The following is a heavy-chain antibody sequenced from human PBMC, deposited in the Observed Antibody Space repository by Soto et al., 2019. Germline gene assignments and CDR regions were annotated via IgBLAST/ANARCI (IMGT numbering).Heavy chain of an antibody. Sequence: GGSLRLSCAASGFTSSSYTMSWVHQAPWTGLEWVSAISGSGGSTYYADSVKGRFTISRDNSKNTLYLQMNSLRAEDTAVYYCAKDTYYYDSSGSLNSNWGQGTLVTVSS. D-gene: IGHD3-22*01. CDR1: GFTSSSYT. V-gene: IGHV3-23*01. CDR3: AKDTYYYDSSGSLNSN. J-gene: IGHJ4*02. CDR2: ISGSGGST.